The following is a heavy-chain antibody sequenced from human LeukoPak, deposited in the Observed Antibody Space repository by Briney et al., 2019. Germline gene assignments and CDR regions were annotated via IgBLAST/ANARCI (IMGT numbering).Heavy chain of an antibody. D-gene: IGHD1-26*01. J-gene: IGHJ4*02. CDR3: AKSVSPGGYVGTLYFFDD. V-gene: IGHV3-23*01. CDR1: GFTFSSYA. CDR2: ISGSGGTT. Sequence: GGSPRLSCAASGFTFSSYAMSWVRQAPGRGLEWVSTISGSGGTTYYADSVEGQFTISRDNSKSTVSLQMNSLRAEDTAIYYCAKSVSPGGYVGTLYFFDDWGQGTLVTVSS.